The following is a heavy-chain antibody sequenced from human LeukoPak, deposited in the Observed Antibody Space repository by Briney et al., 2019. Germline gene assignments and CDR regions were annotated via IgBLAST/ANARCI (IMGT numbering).Heavy chain of an antibody. D-gene: IGHD6-13*01. J-gene: IGHJ4*02. CDR1: GGSISSSNW. Sequence: NPSETLSLTCAVSGGSISSSNWWSWVRQPPGKGLEWIGEIYHSGSTNYNPSLKSRVTISVDKSKNQFSLRLSSVTAADTAVYYCARVTGYMTEDYFDYWGQGTLITVSS. CDR3: ARVTGYMTEDYFDY. V-gene: IGHV4-4*02. CDR2: IYHSGST.